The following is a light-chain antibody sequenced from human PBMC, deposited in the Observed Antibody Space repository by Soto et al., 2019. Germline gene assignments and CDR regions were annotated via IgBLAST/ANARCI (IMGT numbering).Light chain of an antibody. J-gene: IGLJ1*01. CDR1: SSDVGGYNH. V-gene: IGLV2-14*01. Sequence: QSALTQPASVSGSPGQSITISCTGTSSDVGGYNHVSWYQQHPGKAPKLIIYEVRNRPSGVSNRFSGSKSGNTASLTISGLQTEDEADYFCGSYASRSTYVFGTGTKLTVL. CDR3: GSYASRSTYV. CDR2: EVR.